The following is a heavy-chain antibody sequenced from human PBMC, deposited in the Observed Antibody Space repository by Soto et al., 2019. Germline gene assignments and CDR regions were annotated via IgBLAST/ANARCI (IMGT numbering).Heavy chain of an antibody. CDR2: IGAGGYTT. CDR3: GYSYDDTNYDY. D-gene: IGHD3-22*01. CDR1: GFTFKDYP. Sequence: PXESLRLSCAGSGFTFKDYPMSWVRQAPGKGLEWVSAIGAGGYTTYYADSVKGRFTISRDNSEGIVYLHMRNLRVEDTALYFCGYSYDDTNYDYRGQGALVT. J-gene: IGHJ4*02. V-gene: IGHV3-23*01.